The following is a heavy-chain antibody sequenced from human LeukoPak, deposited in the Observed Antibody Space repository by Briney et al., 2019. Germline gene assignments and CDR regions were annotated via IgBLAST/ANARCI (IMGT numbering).Heavy chain of an antibody. J-gene: IGHJ4*02. CDR2: ISYDGSNK. CDR1: GFTFSNYA. Sequence: GGFLRLSCAASGFTFSNYAMHWVRQAPGKGLEWVACISYDGSNKYYSDSVKGRFTISRDNSKNTLYLQMDSLRTEDTAVYYSGSRGYWGQGTLVTVSS. V-gene: IGHV3-30-3*01. D-gene: IGHD6-19*01. CDR3: GSRGY.